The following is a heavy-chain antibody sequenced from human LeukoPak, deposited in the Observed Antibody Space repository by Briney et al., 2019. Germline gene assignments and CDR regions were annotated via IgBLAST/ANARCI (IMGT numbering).Heavy chain of an antibody. D-gene: IGHD6-6*01. V-gene: IGHV3-23*01. Sequence: RGSLRLSCAASKFTFSNYAMNWVRQAPGKRPEWVSGISSGGGSIYYADSVKGRFTISRDNSKNTLYLQMNSLRAEDTAVYYCASSPLAARPKLDYWGQGTLVTVSS. CDR1: KFTFSNYA. CDR3: ASSPLAARPKLDY. J-gene: IGHJ4*02. CDR2: ISSGGGSI.